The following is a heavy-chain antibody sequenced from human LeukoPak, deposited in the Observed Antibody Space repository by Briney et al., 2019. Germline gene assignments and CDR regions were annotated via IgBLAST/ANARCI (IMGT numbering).Heavy chain of an antibody. V-gene: IGHV3-7*03. Sequence: GGSLRLSRAASGLTLSSYWMSWGRQPPGKGLEWGANINQDGSEKYYLDSVKDRVTIPRDNDKNSLYLQMKSLRGGDTAVYYCARARGSGSYFWVYYFDYWGQGPLVTVSS. D-gene: IGHD3-10*01. J-gene: IGHJ4*02. CDR3: ARARGSGSYFWVYYFDY. CDR1: GLTLSSYW. CDR2: INQDGSEK.